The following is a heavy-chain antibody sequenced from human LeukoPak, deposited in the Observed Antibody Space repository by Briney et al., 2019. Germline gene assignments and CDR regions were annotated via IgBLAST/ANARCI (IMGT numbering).Heavy chain of an antibody. D-gene: IGHD2-15*01. Sequence: GGSLRLSCAASGFPFSDYYMSWIRQAPGKGLEWVSYISSSGSTIYYADSVKGRFTNSRDNAKNSLYLQMNSLRAEDTAVYYCARDSLYCSGGSCHSHFDYWGQGTLVTVSS. CDR2: ISSSGSTI. CDR3: ARDSLYCSGGSCHSHFDY. V-gene: IGHV3-11*04. CDR1: GFPFSDYY. J-gene: IGHJ4*02.